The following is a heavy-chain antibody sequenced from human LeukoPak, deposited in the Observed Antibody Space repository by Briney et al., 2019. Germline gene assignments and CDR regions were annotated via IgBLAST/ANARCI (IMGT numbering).Heavy chain of an antibody. CDR1: GYTFTSYD. D-gene: IGHD6-19*01. CDR3: AVAVAGKPPDY. J-gene: IGHJ4*02. V-gene: IGHV1-18*01. Sequence: GASVKVSCKASGYTFTSYDINWVRQATGQGLEWMGWISAYNGNTNYAQKLQGRVTMTTDTSTSTAYMELRSLRSDDTAVYYCAVAVAGKPPDYWGQGTLVTVSS. CDR2: ISAYNGNT.